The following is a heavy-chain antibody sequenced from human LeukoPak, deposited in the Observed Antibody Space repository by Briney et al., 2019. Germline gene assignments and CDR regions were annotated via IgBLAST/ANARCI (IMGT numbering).Heavy chain of an antibody. V-gene: IGHV1-18*01. Sequence: ASVKVSCKASGYTFTSYGISWVRQAPGQGLEWMGWISAYNGNTNYAQKLQGRVTMTTDTSTSTAYMELRSLRSDDTAVYYCARGERVRGVIATYYFDYWGQGTLVTVSS. J-gene: IGHJ4*02. CDR1: GYTFTSYG. CDR2: ISAYNGNT. CDR3: ARGERVRGVIATYYFDY. D-gene: IGHD3-10*01.